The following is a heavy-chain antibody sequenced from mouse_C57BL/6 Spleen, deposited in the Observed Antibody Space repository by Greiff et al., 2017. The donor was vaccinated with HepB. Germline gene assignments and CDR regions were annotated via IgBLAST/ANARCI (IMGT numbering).Heavy chain of an antibody. J-gene: IGHJ1*03. CDR1: GYSFTDYN. Sequence: VQLQRSGPELVKPGASVKISCKASGYSFTDYNMNWVKQSNGKSLEWIGVINPNYGTTSYNQKFKGKATLTVDQSSSTAYMQLNRLTSEDSAVYYCARQAYYSNYGYFDVWGTGTTVTVSS. V-gene: IGHV1-39*01. CDR2: INPNYGTT. D-gene: IGHD2-5*01. CDR3: ARQAYYSNYGYFDV.